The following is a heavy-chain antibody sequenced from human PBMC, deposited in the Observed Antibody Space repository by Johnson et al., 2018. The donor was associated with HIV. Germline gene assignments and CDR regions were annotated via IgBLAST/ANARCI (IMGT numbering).Heavy chain of an antibody. J-gene: IGHJ3*02. D-gene: IGHD3-22*01. CDR2: IKSKTDGGTT. Sequence: VQLVESGGAVVRPGGSLRLSCAASGFTFSNAWMSWVRQAPGKGLEWVGRIKSKTDGGTTDYAAPVKGRFTISRDDSKNTLYLQMNSLKTEDTAVYYCAKDNYYYDSSGYYPDAFDIWGPGTMVTVSS. V-gene: IGHV3-15*02. CDR3: AKDNYYYDSSGYYPDAFDI. CDR1: GFTFSNAW.